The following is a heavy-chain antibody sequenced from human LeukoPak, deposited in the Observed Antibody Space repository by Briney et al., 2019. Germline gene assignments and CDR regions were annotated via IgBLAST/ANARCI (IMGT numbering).Heavy chain of an antibody. CDR2: ISWNSGSI. Sequence: GGSLRLSCAACGFIFDDHAMHWVRQAAARGLEGVSIISWNSGSIAYADSVKGRLPISRDNGKNSLYLQMKSLRAEGTALYYCAKAYDILTGYCDYWGQGTLVTVSS. CDR3: AKAYDILTGYCDY. V-gene: IGHV3-9*01. CDR1: GFIFDDHA. J-gene: IGHJ4*02. D-gene: IGHD3-9*01.